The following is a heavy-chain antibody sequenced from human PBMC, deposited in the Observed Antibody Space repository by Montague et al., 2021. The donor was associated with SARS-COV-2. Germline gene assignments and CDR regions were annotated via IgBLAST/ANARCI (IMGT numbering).Heavy chain of an antibody. CDR3: ARRGYTGSDYFAY. Sequence: SETLSLTCSVSGFSISSGFYWAWIRQSPGKGPEWIGTVYHSGYTXYTPSLKGRVTVSIDTSKNQFSLTVTAVTAADSAVYFCARRGYTGSDYFAYWGQGTLVTVSS. J-gene: IGHJ4*02. CDR2: VYHSGYT. V-gene: IGHV4-38-2*01. CDR1: GFSISSGFY. D-gene: IGHD5-12*01.